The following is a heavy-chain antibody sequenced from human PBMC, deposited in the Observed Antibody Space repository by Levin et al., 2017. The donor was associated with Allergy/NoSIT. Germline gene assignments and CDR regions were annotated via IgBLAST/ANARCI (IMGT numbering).Heavy chain of an antibody. V-gene: IGHV3-49*05. CDR3: TRGRGYSGYDPTPGKIY. J-gene: IGHJ4*02. CDR2: IRSKAYGGTT. D-gene: IGHD5-12*01. Sequence: KPGGSLRLSCTASGFTFGDYAMSWFRQAPGKGLEWVGFIRSKAYGGTTEYAASVKGRFTISRDDSKSIAYLQMNSLKTEDTAVYYCTRGRGYSGYDPTPGKIYWGQGTLVTVSS. CDR1: GFTFGDYA.